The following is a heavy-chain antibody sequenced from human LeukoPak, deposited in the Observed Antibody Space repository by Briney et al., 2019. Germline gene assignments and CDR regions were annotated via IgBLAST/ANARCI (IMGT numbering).Heavy chain of an antibody. CDR2: ISAYNGNT. CDR3: ALVDRDAFDI. Sequence: ASVKVSCKASGGTFSSYAISWVRQAPGQGLEWMGWISAYNGNTNYAQKLQGRVTMTTDTSTSTAYMELRSLRSDDTAVYYCALVDRDAFDIWGQGTMVTVSS. D-gene: IGHD2-8*02. CDR1: GGTFSSYA. V-gene: IGHV1-18*01. J-gene: IGHJ3*02.